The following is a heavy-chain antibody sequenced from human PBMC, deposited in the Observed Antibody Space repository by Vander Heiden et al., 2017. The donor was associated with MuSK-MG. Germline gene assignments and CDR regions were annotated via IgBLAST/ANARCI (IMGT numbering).Heavy chain of an antibody. J-gene: IGHJ4*02. V-gene: IGHV4-59*01. CDR2: IYYSGST. CDR1: GGSISSSY. D-gene: IGHD4-17*01. CDR3: ARVGDYGDYFDY. Sequence: QVQLQESGPGLVKPSETLSLTCTVSGGSISSSYWSWIRQPPGKGLEWSGYIYYSGSTNYNPSLKSRVTISVDTSKNQFSLKLSSVTAADTAVYYCARVGDYGDYFDYWGQGTLVTVSS.